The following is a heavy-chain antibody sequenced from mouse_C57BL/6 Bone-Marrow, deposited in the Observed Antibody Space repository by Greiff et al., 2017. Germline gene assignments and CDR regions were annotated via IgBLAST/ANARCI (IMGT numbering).Heavy chain of an antibody. CDR1: GYTFTSYW. V-gene: IGHV1-53*01. CDR3: ARCGCHGSWLAY. Sequence: VQLQQPGTELVKPGASVKLSCKASGYTFTSYWMHWVKQRPGQGLEWIGNINPSNGGTNYNEKFKSKATLTVDKSSSTAYMQLSSLTSEDSTVYYCARCGCHGSWLAYWGQGTLVTVSA. CDR2: INPSNGGT. J-gene: IGHJ3*01. D-gene: IGHD6-1*01.